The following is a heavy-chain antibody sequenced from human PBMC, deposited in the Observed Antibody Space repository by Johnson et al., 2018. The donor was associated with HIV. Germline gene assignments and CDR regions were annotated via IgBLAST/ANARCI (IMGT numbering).Heavy chain of an antibody. Sequence: VQLVDAGGGVAQSAGSLGLSCAASGVTFDIYAIPWVRQAPGKGLEWVSGISWNSGSIGYAASVKGRFTISRANAKNSLYLTMNSRRAEDTALYYWARAGKGFRGPGGAFDIWGQGTMVTVSS. V-gene: IGHV3-9*01. CDR2: ISWNSGSI. D-gene: IGHD1-14*01. CDR3: ARAGKGFRGPGGAFDI. CDR1: GVTFDIYA. J-gene: IGHJ3*02.